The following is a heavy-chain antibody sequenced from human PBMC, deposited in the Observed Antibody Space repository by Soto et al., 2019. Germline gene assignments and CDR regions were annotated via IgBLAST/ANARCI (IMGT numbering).Heavy chain of an antibody. V-gene: IGHV1-69*05. J-gene: IGHJ5*02. CDR1: GGTFSVYG. CDR2: TIRMFGSV. CDR3: AAEGPTGSCISTRCYGGVGP. D-gene: IGHD2-2*01. Sequence: QVQLVQSGAEVKKPGSSVKVSCKASGGTFSVYGFSWVRQAPGQGLGWMGGTIRMFGSVDYAQKFQGRATITTGESTSTAYMELTSLRSEDTAVYYCAAEGPTGSCISTRCYGGVGPWGQGTKVTVSS.